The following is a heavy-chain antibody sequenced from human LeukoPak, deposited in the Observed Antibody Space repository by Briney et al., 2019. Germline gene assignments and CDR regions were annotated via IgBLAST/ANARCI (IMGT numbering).Heavy chain of an antibody. CDR2: LSSSGSTI. Sequence: TGGSRRLSWPPAESTFGDYYMSWIRQAPGKGREWVSYLSSSGSTIYYADSVKGRFTISRDNAKNSLYLQMNSLRAEDTAVYYCARSSGGYYFDYWGQGTLVTVSS. J-gene: IGHJ4*02. CDR1: ESTFGDYY. D-gene: IGHD6-19*01. CDR3: ARSSGGYYFDY. V-gene: IGHV3-11*01.